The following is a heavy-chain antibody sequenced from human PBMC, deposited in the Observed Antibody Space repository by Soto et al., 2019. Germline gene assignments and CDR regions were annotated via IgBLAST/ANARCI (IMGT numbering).Heavy chain of an antibody. CDR2: ISYEGTKM. Sequence: QVQLVESGGAVVQPGRSLRLSCAASGFTFSDYGMHWVRQAPGKGRGWVAGISYEGTKMYYADSVKGRFTVSRDNYKKMLYLQMNSLRAEDTAVYYCAKDDGGWYFDLWGRGTLVTVSS. CDR1: GFTFSDYG. CDR3: AKDDGGWYFDL. V-gene: IGHV3-30*18. D-gene: IGHD4-17*01. J-gene: IGHJ2*01.